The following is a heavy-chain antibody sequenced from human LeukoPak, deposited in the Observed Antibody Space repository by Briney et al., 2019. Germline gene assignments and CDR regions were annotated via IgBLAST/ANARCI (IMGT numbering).Heavy chain of an antibody. CDR3: AKDRDTAMEIDY. CDR1: GFTFSNYG. Sequence: TGGSLRLSCAASGFTFSNYGMHWLRQAPGKGLEWVAVIWYDGSNKYYVDSVKGRFTISRDNSKNTLYLQMNSLRAEDTAMYSCAKDRDTAMEIDYWGQGTLVTVSS. V-gene: IGHV3-33*06. D-gene: IGHD5-18*01. J-gene: IGHJ4*02. CDR2: IWYDGSNK.